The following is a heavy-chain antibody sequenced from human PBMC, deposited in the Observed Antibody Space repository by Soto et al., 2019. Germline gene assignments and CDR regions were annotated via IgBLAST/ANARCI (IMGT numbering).Heavy chain of an antibody. D-gene: IGHD3-10*01. CDR1: GGSISSYY. CDR3: ARTTRYYGSGSYYKSNWFDP. J-gene: IGHJ5*02. CDR2: IYYSGST. V-gene: IGHV4-59*08. Sequence: SETLSLTCTVSGGSISSYYWSWIRQPPGKGLEWIGYIYYSGSTNYNPSLKSRVTISVDTSKNQFSLKLSSVTAADTAVYYCARTTRYYGSGSYYKSNWFDPRGQGTLVTVSS.